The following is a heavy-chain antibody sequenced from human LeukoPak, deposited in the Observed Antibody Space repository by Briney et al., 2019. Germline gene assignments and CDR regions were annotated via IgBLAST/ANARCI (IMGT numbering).Heavy chain of an antibody. Sequence: GGSLRLSCAASGFTFSSYAMHWVRQAPGKGLEWVAVISYDGSNKYYADSVKGRFTISRDNSKNTLYLQMNSLRAEDTAVYYCARERSWTTVTLYYYYGMDVWGQGTTVTVSS. CDR3: ARERSWTTVTLYYYYGMDV. J-gene: IGHJ6*02. D-gene: IGHD4-17*01. V-gene: IGHV3-30-3*01. CDR1: GFTFSSYA. CDR2: ISYDGSNK.